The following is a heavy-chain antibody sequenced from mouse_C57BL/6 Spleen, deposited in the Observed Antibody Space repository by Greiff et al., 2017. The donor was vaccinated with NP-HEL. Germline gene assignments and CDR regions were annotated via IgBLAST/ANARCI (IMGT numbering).Heavy chain of an antibody. V-gene: IGHV5-17*01. CDR1: GFTFSDYG. CDR2: ISSGSSTI. D-gene: IGHD2-4*01. Sequence: EVKVVESGGGLVKPGGSLKLSCAASGFTFSDYGMHWVRQAPEKGLEWVAYISSGSSTIYYADTVKGRFTISRDNAKNTLFLQMTSLRSEDTAMYYCARREDYYDYDDGPYFAYWGQGTLVTVSA. CDR3: ARREDYYDYDDGPYFAY. J-gene: IGHJ3*01.